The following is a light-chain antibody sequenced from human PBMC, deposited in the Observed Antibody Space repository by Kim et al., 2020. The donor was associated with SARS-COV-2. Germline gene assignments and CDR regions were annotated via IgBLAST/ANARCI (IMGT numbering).Light chain of an antibody. CDR3: SSYTSSTTIV. V-gene: IGLV2-14*03. J-gene: IGLJ2*01. Sequence: QSVLTQPASVSGSPGQSITISCTGSGSDLVGFNYVTWYQQHRDKAPKLIIYDVVHRPSGVSSRFSGSKSGYTASLSISGLEADDEAIYYCSSYTSSTTIVFGGGTQLTV. CDR1: GSDLVGFNY. CDR2: DVV.